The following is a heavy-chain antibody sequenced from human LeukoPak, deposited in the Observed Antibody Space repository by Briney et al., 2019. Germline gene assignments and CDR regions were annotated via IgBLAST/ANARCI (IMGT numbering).Heavy chain of an antibody. Sequence: GGSLRLSCAASGFTFSSYGMHWVRQAPGKALEWVSLISGSGGRTYYADSVKGRFTISRDNSKSSLYLQMDILRTEDTALYYCAKISAIRGVILGGLDVWGQGTAVTVSS. CDR3: AKISAIRGVILGGLDV. D-gene: IGHD3-10*01. V-gene: IGHV3-43*02. CDR2: ISGSGGRT. CDR1: GFTFSSYG. J-gene: IGHJ6*02.